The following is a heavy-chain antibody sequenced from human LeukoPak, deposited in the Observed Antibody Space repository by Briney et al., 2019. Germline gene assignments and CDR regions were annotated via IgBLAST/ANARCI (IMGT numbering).Heavy chain of an antibody. D-gene: IGHD6-13*01. CDR2: ISSSSSTI. J-gene: IGHJ3*02. CDR1: GSTFSSYS. Sequence: GGSLRLSCAASGSTFSSYSMNWVRQAPGKGLEWVSYISSSSSTIYYADSVKGRFTISRDNAKNSLYLQMNSLRAEDTAVYYCARPPAIAAAGTHDAFDIWGQGTMVTVSS. V-gene: IGHV3-48*04. CDR3: ARPPAIAAAGTHDAFDI.